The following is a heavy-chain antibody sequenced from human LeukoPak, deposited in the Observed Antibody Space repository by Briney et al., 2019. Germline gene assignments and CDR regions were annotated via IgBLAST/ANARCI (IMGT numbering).Heavy chain of an antibody. V-gene: IGHV3-7*04. J-gene: IGHJ4*02. CDR2: IKQDGSEK. CDR1: GSTFSNFW. D-gene: IGHD6-19*01. Sequence: GGSLTLSCAVSGSTFSNFWMSWVRQAPGKGLEWVANIKQDGSEKYYVDSVKGRFTISRDNARNSLYLEMNSLRVEDTAVYYCARDHNSGWYGLYWGQGSLVTVSS. CDR3: ARDHNSGWYGLY.